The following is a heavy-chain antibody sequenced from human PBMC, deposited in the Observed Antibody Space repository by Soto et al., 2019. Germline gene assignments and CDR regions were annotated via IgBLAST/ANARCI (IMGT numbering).Heavy chain of an antibody. D-gene: IGHD5-18*01. CDR3: AKGVSQYTPLALFDY. Sequence: QTGGSLRLSCAASTFTFSSYAMSWVRQAPGKGLEWVSTISGSDGRTYSTDSVKGRFTISRDNSRNTAYLQMNSLRVEDTAVHYCAKGVSQYTPLALFDYWGRGTLVTVS. CDR1: TFTFSSYA. J-gene: IGHJ4*02. V-gene: IGHV3-23*01. CDR2: ISGSDGRT.